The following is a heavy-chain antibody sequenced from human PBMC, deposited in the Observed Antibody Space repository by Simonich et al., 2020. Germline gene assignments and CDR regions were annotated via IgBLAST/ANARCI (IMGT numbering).Heavy chain of an antibody. CDR3: AREGLLLDAFDI. V-gene: IGHV3-30*07. CDR1: GFTFSSYA. D-gene: IGHD2-15*01. J-gene: IGHJ3*02. Sequence: QVQLVESGGGVVQPGRSLRLSCAASGFTFSSYAMHLVRQAPGKGLEGVAVISYDGSNKYYADSVKGRFTISRDNSKNTLYLQMNSLRAEDTAVYYCAREGLLLDAFDIWGQGTMVTVSS. CDR2: ISYDGSNK.